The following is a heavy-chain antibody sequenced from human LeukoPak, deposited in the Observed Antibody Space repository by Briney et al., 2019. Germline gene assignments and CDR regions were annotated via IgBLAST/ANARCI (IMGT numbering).Heavy chain of an antibody. CDR3: AKKGLGIAAAIDY. J-gene: IGHJ4*02. CDR1: GFTFSSYA. Sequence: GGSLRLSCAASGFTFSSYAMSWVRQAPGKGLEWVSAISGSGGSTYYADSVKGRFTISRDYSKNTLCLQMNSLRAEDTAVYYCAKKGLGIAAAIDYWGQGTLVTVSS. V-gene: IGHV3-23*01. CDR2: ISGSGGST. D-gene: IGHD6-13*01.